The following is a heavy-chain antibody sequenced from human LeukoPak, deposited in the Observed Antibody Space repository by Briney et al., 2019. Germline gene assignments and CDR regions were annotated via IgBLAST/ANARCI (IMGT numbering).Heavy chain of an antibody. CDR2: IHYSGST. V-gene: IGHV4-39*07. CDR1: GDSIRNSDYY. D-gene: IGHD5-12*01. J-gene: IGHJ2*01. CDR3: ARGKAVDIVATTYWYFDL. Sequence: PSETLSLTCTVSGDSIRNSDYYWGWIRQPPGKGLEWIGSIHYSGSTLYNQSLKSRVTVSVDTSKNQFSLKLSSVTAADTAVYYCARGKAVDIVATTYWYFDLWGRGTLVTVSS.